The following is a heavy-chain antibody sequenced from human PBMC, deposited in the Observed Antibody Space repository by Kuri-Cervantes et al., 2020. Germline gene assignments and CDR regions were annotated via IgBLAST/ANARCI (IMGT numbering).Heavy chain of an antibody. CDR3: AKGAYDNSGYDYYHYYYYMDV. D-gene: IGHD3-22*01. CDR2: IRFDGSNQ. CDR1: GFTFDDYG. Sequence: GESLKISCAASGFTFDDYGMSWVRQAPGKGLEWVAFIRFDGSNQYYADSAKSRFTISRDNSKNTLYLQMNSLRAEDTAVYYCAKGAYDNSGYDYYHYYYYMDVWGKGTTVTVSS. V-gene: IGHV3-30*02. J-gene: IGHJ6*03.